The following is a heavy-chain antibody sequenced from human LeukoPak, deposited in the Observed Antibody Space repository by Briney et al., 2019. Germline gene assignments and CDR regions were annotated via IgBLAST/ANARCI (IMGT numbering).Heavy chain of an antibody. CDR2: IYPDDSNT. D-gene: IGHD5-18*01. CDR1: GYSFTNYW. J-gene: IGHJ4*02. Sequence: GESLKISCKSSGYSFTNYWIAWVRQMPGKGLEWMGIIYPDDSNTAYSPSFQGQVTVSADKSISAAFLQWSSLTASDTALYYCARASPRGHTRTFDYWGQGTLVTVSS. V-gene: IGHV5-51*01. CDR3: ARASPRGHTRTFDY.